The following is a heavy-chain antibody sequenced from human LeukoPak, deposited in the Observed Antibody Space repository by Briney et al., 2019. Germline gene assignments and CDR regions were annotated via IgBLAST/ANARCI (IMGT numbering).Heavy chain of an antibody. CDR3: ARDRYGTGSYDY. D-gene: IGHD3-10*01. CDR2: ISDYSGHR. Sequence: ASVKVSCKAYGYTFTGYGISWVRQAPGQGLEWMGWISDYSGHRNFAQKLQDRVTMTTDTSTNTAYMELRSLISDDTAFYYCARDRYGTGSYDYWGQGTLVAVSS. J-gene: IGHJ4*02. CDR1: GYTFTGYG. V-gene: IGHV1-18*01.